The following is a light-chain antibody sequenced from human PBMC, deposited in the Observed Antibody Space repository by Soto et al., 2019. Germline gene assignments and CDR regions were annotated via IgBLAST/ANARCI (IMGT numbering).Light chain of an antibody. J-gene: IGKJ1*01. CDR2: GAS. CDR1: QSMSSDY. V-gene: IGKV3-20*01. CDR3: QQYGSSTWT. Sequence: ERLLTQSPGTLSLSPGETATLSCRASQSMSSDYVAWYQQKPGQAPRLLIFGASSRATGIPDRFSGSGSGTDFTLTISRLEPEDFAVYYCQQYGSSTWTFGQGTKVEIK.